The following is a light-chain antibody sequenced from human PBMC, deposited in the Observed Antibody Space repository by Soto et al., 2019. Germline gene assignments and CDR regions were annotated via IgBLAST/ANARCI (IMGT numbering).Light chain of an antibody. V-gene: IGLV2-14*01. Sequence: QSALTQPASVSGSAGQSITISCTGTSSDVRGYNYVSWYQQHPGRAPKLMIYEVSHRPSGVSNRFSGSKSGNTASLTISGLQAEDEADYYCSSYRSSSPPVFGTGTKVTVL. CDR3: SSYRSSSPPV. CDR1: SSDVRGYNY. J-gene: IGLJ1*01. CDR2: EVS.